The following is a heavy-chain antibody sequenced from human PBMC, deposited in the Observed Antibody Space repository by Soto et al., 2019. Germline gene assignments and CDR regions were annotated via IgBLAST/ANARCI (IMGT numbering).Heavy chain of an antibody. CDR2: IYYSGST. CDR1: GGSISSGGYY. Sequence: QVQLQESGPGLVKPSQTLSLTCTVSGGSISSGGYYCNWIRQHPGKGLEWIGYIYYSGSTYYNPSHKSRVTISVDTSKNQFSLKLTSVTAADTAVYYCARDSSGYYHFDSWGQGTLVTVSS. J-gene: IGHJ4*02. CDR3: ARDSSGYYHFDS. D-gene: IGHD3-22*01. V-gene: IGHV4-31*03.